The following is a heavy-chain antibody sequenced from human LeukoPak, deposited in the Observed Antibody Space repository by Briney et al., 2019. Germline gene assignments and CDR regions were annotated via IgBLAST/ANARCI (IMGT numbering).Heavy chain of an antibody. CDR2: INHSGST. CDR1: GVPFSGYY. Sequence: SETLSLTCAVYGVPFSGYYWSWIRQPPGKGLEWIGEINHSGSTNYNPSLKSQVTISVDTSKNQFPLKLSSVTAADTAVYYCARGVHMGKQDYWGQGTLVTVSS. D-gene: IGHD7-27*01. V-gene: IGHV4-34*01. CDR3: ARGVHMGKQDY. J-gene: IGHJ4*02.